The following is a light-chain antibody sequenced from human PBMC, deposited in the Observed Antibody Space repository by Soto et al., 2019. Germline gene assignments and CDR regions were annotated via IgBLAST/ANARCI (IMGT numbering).Light chain of an antibody. J-gene: IGLJ3*02. CDR3: ATWDDSLNARWV. CDR1: RSNIGNNA. CDR2: NNN. Sequence: QSVLTQPPSASGTPGQRVTISCSGSRSNIGNNAVSWYQQFPGTAPKLLIYNNNQRPSGVPDRFSGSKSGTSASLAISGLQSEDEADYYGATWDDSLNARWVFGGGTKLTVL. V-gene: IGLV1-44*01.